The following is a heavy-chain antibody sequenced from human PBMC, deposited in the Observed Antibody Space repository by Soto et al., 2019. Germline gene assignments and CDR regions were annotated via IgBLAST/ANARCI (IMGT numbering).Heavy chain of an antibody. D-gene: IGHD6-6*01. J-gene: IGHJ6*02. CDR1: GGTFSSYA. CDR2: IIPIFGTA. CDR3: ARDVDSSSSVGQGYGMDV. Sequence: SVKVSCKASGGTFSSYAISWVRQAPGQGLEWMGGIIPIFGTANYAQKFQGRVTITADESTSTAYMELSSLRSEDTAVYYCARDVDSSSSVGQGYGMDVWGQGTTVTVSS. V-gene: IGHV1-69*13.